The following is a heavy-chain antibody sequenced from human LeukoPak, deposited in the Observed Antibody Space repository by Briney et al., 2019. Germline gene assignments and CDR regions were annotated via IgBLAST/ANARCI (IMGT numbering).Heavy chain of an antibody. V-gene: IGHV3-21*06. Sequence: GGSPRLSCAASGFTFSGYAMNWVRQAPGKGLEWVSSINGGGNTFYADSVKGRFAISRDNAKNSLYLQMNGLRAEDTAVYYCARDPAEADCWGQGTLVTVSS. CDR3: ARDPAEADC. J-gene: IGHJ4*02. CDR2: INGGGNT. CDR1: GFTFSGYA.